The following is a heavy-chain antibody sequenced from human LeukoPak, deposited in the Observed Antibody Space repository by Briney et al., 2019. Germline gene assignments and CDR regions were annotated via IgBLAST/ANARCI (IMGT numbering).Heavy chain of an antibody. CDR3: ATSYSSSWYAFHWFDP. CDR1: SGSISSYY. V-gene: IGHV4-59*01. J-gene: IGHJ5*02. D-gene: IGHD6-13*01. Sequence: SETLSLTRTVSSGSISSYYWSWMRQPPGKGREWIGHIYYSGSTIYNPSLKSRVTISVDTSKNQFSLKLSSVTAADTAVYYCATSYSSSWYAFHWFDPWGQGTLVTVSS. CDR2: IYYSGST.